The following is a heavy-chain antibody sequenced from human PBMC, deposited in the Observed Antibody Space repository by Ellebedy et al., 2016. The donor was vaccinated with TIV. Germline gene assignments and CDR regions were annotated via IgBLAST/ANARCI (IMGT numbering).Heavy chain of an antibody. D-gene: IGHD6-19*01. J-gene: IGHJ4*02. CDR3: ARDQWLGRAYYFDS. V-gene: IGHV3-7*01. CDR2: IKQDESEK. Sequence: GGSLRLSCAASGFTFSNYWMSWVRQAPGKGLEWVANIKQDESEKYYVDSVKGRFSISRDNAKNSLYVQMNSLRDEDTAVYYCARDQWLGRAYYFDSWGQGTLVTVSS. CDR1: GFTFSNYW.